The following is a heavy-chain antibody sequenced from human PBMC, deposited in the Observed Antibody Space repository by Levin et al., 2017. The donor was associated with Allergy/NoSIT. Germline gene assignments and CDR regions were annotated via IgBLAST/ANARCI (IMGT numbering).Heavy chain of an antibody. D-gene: IGHD4-17*01. CDR1: GAAISSGGYH. V-gene: IGHV4-30-4*01. CDR3: ARVPARDYGDCRLDY. Sequence: SCTVSGAAISSGGYHWSWVRQPPGKGPEWIGYISNDGSTSYNLSLTSRVTISVDTSKNQFSLNLRSVTAADSAVYFCARVPARDYGDCRLDYWGQGALVTVSS. CDR2: ISNDGST. J-gene: IGHJ4*02.